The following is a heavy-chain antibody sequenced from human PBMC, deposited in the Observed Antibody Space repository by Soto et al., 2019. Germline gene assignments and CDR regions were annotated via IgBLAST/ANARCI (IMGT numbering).Heavy chain of an antibody. CDR3: ARDTSNSFDY. CDR2: ISPHNGNT. V-gene: IGHV1-18*01. Sequence: HVQLVQSGGELKKPGASVKVSCNTSGYTFNTYFITWVRQAAGQGLEWMGWISPHNGNTNYAEKFQGRVTMTTDTITKTAYMELRNLRFDVTAVYYCARDTSNSFDYWGQGTLVTVSS. J-gene: IGHJ4*02. D-gene: IGHD2-2*01. CDR1: GYTFNTYF.